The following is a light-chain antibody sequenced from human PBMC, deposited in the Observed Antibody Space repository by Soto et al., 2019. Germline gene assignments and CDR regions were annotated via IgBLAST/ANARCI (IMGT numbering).Light chain of an antibody. Sequence: QSALTQPASVSGSPGQSITISCTGTSSDVGAYNYVSWYQQLPDKAPKLMIYDVTYRPSGVSNRFSGSKSGNTASLTISGLQAEDEAAYFCSSYTTSSTLVFGVGTKLTVL. CDR1: SSDVGAYNY. CDR2: DVT. V-gene: IGLV2-14*03. J-gene: IGLJ3*02. CDR3: SSYTTSSTLV.